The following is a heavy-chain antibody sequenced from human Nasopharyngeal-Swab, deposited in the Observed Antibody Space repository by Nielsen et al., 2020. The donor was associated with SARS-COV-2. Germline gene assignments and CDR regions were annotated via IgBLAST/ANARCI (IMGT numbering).Heavy chain of an antibody. D-gene: IGHD2-15*01. V-gene: IGHV3-48*02. CDR3: AREELGYCSGGSCLPFDY. CDR2: ISGSSSTI. J-gene: IGHJ4*02. Sequence: WIRQPPGKGLEWVSYISGSSSTIYYADSVKGRFTISRDNAKNSLYLQMNSLRDEDTAVYYCAREELGYCSGGSCLPFDYWGQGTLVTVSS.